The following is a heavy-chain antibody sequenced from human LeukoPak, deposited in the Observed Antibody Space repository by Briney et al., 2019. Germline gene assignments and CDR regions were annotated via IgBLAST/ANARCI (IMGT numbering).Heavy chain of an antibody. D-gene: IGHD3-22*01. V-gene: IGHV1-69*04. J-gene: IGHJ3*02. Sequence: SVKVSCKASGGTFSSYTISWVRQAPGQGLEWMGRIIPILGIANYAQKFQGRVTITADKSTSTAYMELSSLRSEDTAVYYCAGETYDSSGSTMGDAFDIWGQGTMVTVSS. CDR3: AGETYDSSGSTMGDAFDI. CDR1: GGTFSSYT. CDR2: IIPILGIA.